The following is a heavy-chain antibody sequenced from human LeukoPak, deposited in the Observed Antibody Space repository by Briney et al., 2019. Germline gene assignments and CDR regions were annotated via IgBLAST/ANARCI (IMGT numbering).Heavy chain of an antibody. Sequence: PGGSLRLSCAASGFTFSDYWMSWVRQAPGKGLEWEANIKQDGSEKYYVDSVKGRFTISRDNAKNSLYLQMNSLRAEDTAVYYCAKYRADCFDIWGQGTMVTVSS. CDR2: IKQDGSEK. CDR3: AKYRADCFDI. V-gene: IGHV3-7*05. J-gene: IGHJ3*02. CDR1: GFTFSDYW. D-gene: IGHD2-21*01.